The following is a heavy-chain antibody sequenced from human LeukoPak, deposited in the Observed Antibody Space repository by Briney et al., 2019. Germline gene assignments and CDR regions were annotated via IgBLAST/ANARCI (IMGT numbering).Heavy chain of an antibody. J-gene: IGHJ3*02. V-gene: IGHV4-39*07. CDR3: AREIVGATNAFDI. Sequence: PSETLSLTCTVSGGSISSSSYYWGWFRQPPGKGLEWIGSIYYSGSTYYNPSLKSRVTISEDTSKNQFSLKLSSVTAADTAVYYCAREIVGATNAFDIWGQGAMVTVSS. D-gene: IGHD1-26*01. CDR1: GGSISSSSYY. CDR2: IYYSGST.